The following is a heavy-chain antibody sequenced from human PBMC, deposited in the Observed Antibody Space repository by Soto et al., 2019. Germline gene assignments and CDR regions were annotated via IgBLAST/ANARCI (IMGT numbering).Heavy chain of an antibody. CDR1: GYTFNTYF. V-gene: IGHV1-18*01. J-gene: IGHJ4*02. CDR3: ARDTGNSFDY. Sequence: HVQLVQSGGELKKPGASVKVSCNTSGYTFNTYFITWVRQAPGQGLEWMGWISPHNGNTNYAEKFQGRVTMTADTITKTAYMDLRNLRSDDTAVYYCARDTGNSFDYWGQGTPVTVSS. CDR2: ISPHNGNT.